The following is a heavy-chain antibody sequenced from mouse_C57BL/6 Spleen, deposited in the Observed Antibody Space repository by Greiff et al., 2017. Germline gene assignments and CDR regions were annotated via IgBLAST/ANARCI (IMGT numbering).Heavy chain of an antibody. CDR2: ISSGGDYI. V-gene: IGHV5-9-1*02. J-gene: IGHJ3*01. CDR1: GFTFSSYA. CDR3: TRDRRDSAWFAY. Sequence: EVKVVESGEGLVKPGGSLKLSCAASGFTFSSYAMSWVRQTPEKRLEWVAYISSGGDYIYYADTVKGRFTISRDNARNTLYLQMSSLKSEDTAMYYCTRDRRDSAWFAYWGQGTLVTVAA.